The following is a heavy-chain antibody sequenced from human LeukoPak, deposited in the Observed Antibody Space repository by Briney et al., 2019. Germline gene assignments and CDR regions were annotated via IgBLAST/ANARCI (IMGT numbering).Heavy chain of an antibody. CDR3: AKDKALRYFDWLKRDAFDI. Sequence: GRSLRLSCAASGFTFSSYAMSWVRQAPGKGLEWVSAISGSGGSTYYADSVKGRFTISRDNSKNTPYLQMNSLRAEDTAVYYCAKDKALRYFDWLKRDAFDIWGQGTMVTVSS. J-gene: IGHJ3*02. D-gene: IGHD3-9*01. V-gene: IGHV3-23*01. CDR1: GFTFSSYA. CDR2: ISGSGGST.